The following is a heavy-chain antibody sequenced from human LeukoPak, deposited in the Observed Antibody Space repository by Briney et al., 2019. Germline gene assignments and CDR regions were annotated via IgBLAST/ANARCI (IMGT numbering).Heavy chain of an antibody. D-gene: IGHD2-2*01. J-gene: IGHJ6*03. CDR3: ARGLGDCSSTSCYYYYYMDV. CDR1: GFTFSSYW. V-gene: IGHV3-7*01. Sequence: GGSLRLSCAASGFTFSSYWMSWVRQAPGKGLEWVANIKQDGSEKYYVDSVKGRFTISRDNAKNSLYLQMNSLRAEDTAVYYCARGLGDCSSTSCYYYYYMDVWGKGTTVTVSS. CDR2: IKQDGSEK.